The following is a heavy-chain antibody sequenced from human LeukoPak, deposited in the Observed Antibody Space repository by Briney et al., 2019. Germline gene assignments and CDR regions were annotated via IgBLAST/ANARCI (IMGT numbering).Heavy chain of an antibody. CDR3: ARDEEGGSYPLDY. J-gene: IGHJ4*02. D-gene: IGHD1-26*01. Sequence: GGSLRLSCAASGFTFSNYTMNWVRQAPGKGLEWVSSISSSSTYIYYADSLKGRFTISRDNAKNSLYLQMNSLRADDTALYYCARDEEGGSYPLDYWGQGTLVTVSS. CDR1: GFTFSNYT. V-gene: IGHV3-21*04. CDR2: ISSSSTYI.